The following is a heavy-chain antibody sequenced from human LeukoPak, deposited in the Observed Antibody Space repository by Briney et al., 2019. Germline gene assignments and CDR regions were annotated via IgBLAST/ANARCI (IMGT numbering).Heavy chain of an antibody. D-gene: IGHD2-15*01. Sequence: ASVKVSCKASGYTFTRYDINWVRQATGQGLGWMGWMNPKSGNTGYAQKFQGRVTMTRNTSISTAYMELRSLRSEDTAVYYCASAISGYYYYMDVWGKGTTVTVSS. CDR3: ASAISGYYYYMDV. CDR2: MNPKSGNT. J-gene: IGHJ6*03. CDR1: GYTFTRYD. V-gene: IGHV1-8*01.